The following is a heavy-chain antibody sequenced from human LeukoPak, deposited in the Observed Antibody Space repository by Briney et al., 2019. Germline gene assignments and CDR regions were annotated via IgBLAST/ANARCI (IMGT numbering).Heavy chain of an antibody. CDR1: GFTFNSYG. CDR2: IRYDGSDK. CDR3: AKGWDVDTAIDQ. Sequence: GGSLRLSCAASGFTFNSYGMHWVRQAPGKGLEWVAFIRYDGSDKCYADKGRFTISRDNSKNTLYLQMNSLRAEDTAVYYCAKGWDVDTAIDQWGQGTRVTVSS. D-gene: IGHD5-18*01. J-gene: IGHJ4*02. V-gene: IGHV3-30*02.